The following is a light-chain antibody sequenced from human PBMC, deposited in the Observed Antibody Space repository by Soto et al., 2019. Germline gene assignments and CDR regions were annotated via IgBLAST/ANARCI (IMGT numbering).Light chain of an antibody. J-gene: IGLJ1*01. V-gene: IGLV2-18*02. CDR3: NSFTTNSTYV. CDR1: SSDIGSYNR. CDR2: EVN. Sequence: QSVLTQPASVSGSPGQSITISCTGTSSDIGSYNRVSWYQQPPGTAPKLIIYEVNNRPSGVPDRFSGSKSGNTASLTISGLQAEDEADYYCNSFTTNSTYVFGTGTKLTVL.